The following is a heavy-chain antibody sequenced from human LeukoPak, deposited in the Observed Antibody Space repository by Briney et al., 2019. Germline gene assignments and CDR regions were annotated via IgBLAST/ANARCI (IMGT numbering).Heavy chain of an antibody. CDR3: AKRATLTDFDY. J-gene: IGHJ4*02. CDR1: GFTFSSYG. V-gene: IGHV3-30*18. Sequence: PGGSLRLSCAASGFTFSSYGMHWVRQAPGKGLEWVAVISYDGSNKYHADSVKGRFTISRDNSKNTLYLQMNSLRAEDTAVYYCAKRATLTDFDYWGQGTLVTVSS. D-gene: IGHD2/OR15-2a*01. CDR2: ISYDGSNK.